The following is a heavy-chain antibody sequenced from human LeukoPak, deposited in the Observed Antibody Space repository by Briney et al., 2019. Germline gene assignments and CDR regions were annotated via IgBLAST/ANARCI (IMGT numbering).Heavy chain of an antibody. J-gene: IGHJ2*01. CDR3: ARIAVAGDWYFDL. CDR1: GGSISNYY. D-gene: IGHD6-19*01. V-gene: IGHV4-59*08. Sequence: SETLSLTCTVSGGSISNYYWNWIRQPPGKGLEWIGYIHYSGTTYYNASLKSRVTISVDTSKNQFSLRLSSVTAADTAVYYCARIAVAGDWYFDLWGRGTLVTVSS. CDR2: IHYSGTT.